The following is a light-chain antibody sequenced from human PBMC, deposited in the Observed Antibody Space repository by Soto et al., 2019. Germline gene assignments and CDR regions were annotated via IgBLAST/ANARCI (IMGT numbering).Light chain of an antibody. V-gene: IGLV2-14*01. Sequence: QSALTQPASVSGSPGQSITISCTGTSSDAGGYNFVSWYQQHPGKAPKLMSYDVSNRPSGVSNRFSGSKSGNTASLTISGLQAEDEADYYRSSYTSSSTPYVFGTGTKLTVL. CDR3: SSYTSSSTPYV. CDR2: DVS. CDR1: SSDAGGYNF. J-gene: IGLJ1*01.